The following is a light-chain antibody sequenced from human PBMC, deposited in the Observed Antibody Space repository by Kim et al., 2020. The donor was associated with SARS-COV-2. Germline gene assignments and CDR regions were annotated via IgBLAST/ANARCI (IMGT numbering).Light chain of an antibody. CDR3: QAWDSSTSVV. Sequence: SYELTQPLAVSVSPGHTASITCSGDKLGDKYVSWYHQKPGQSPVVVIYQDDKRPSGIPERFSGSNSGNTATLTISGTQAMDEADYYCQAWDSSTSVVFGGGTQLTVL. V-gene: IGLV3-1*01. CDR1: KLGDKY. J-gene: IGLJ2*01. CDR2: QDD.